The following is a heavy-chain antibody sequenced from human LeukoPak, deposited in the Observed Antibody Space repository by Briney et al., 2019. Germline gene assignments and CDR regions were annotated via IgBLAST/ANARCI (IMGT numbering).Heavy chain of an antibody. J-gene: IGHJ5*02. CDR1: GYTFTSCA. Sequence: ASVKVSCKASGYTFTSCAMHWVRQAPGQRLEWMGWINAGNGNTKYSQKFQGRVTITRDTSASTAYMELSSLRSEDTAVYYCARDYPYCSSTSCYNWFDPWGQGTLVTVSS. CDR3: ARDYPYCSSTSCYNWFDP. CDR2: INAGNGNT. D-gene: IGHD2-2*01. V-gene: IGHV1-3*01.